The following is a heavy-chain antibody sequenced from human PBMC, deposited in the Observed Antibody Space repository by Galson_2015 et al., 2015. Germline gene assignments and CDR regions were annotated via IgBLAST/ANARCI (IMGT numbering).Heavy chain of an antibody. CDR1: GFTFSDYY. J-gene: IGHJ4*02. D-gene: IGHD3-22*01. CDR2: ISSSGSTI. CDR3: ASHYYDSSGNLIGLDY. V-gene: IGHV3-11*01. Sequence: SLRLSCAASGFTFSDYYISWIRQAPGKGLEWVSYISSSGSTIHYADSVKGRFTISRDNAKNSLYLQMNSLRAEDTAVYYCASHYYDSSGNLIGLDYWGQGTPVTVSS.